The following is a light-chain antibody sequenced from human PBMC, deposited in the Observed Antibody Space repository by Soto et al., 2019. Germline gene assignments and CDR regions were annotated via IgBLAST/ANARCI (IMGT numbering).Light chain of an antibody. CDR1: QSVSNSY. J-gene: IGKJ4*01. Sequence: TQSPGTLSLSPGERATLSCRASQSVSNSYLAWYQQKPGQAPRLLIYGASSRATGIPDRFSGSGSGTDFTLTISRLEPEDFAVYYCQQYGSSPLTFGGGTKVDIK. CDR2: GAS. CDR3: QQYGSSPLT. V-gene: IGKV3-20*01.